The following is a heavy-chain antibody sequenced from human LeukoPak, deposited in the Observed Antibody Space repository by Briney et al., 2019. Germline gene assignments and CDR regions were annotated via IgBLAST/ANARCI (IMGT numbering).Heavy chain of an antibody. CDR2: FDPEDGET. V-gene: IGHV1-24*01. Sequence: GASVKVSCKVSGYTLTELSMHCVRQAPGKGLEWMGGFDPEDGETIYAQKFQGRVTMTEDTSTDTAYLELSSLRSEDTAVYYCATVYYTASVLTFDIWGQGTMVTVSS. J-gene: IGHJ3*02. CDR3: ATVYYTASVLTFDI. D-gene: IGHD3-3*01. CDR1: GYTLTELS.